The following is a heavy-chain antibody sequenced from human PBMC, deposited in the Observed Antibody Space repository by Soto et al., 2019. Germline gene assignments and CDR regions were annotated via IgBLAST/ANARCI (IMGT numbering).Heavy chain of an antibody. V-gene: IGHV3-30*18. Sequence: GGSLRLSCAASGFTFSSYGMHWVRQAPGKGLEWVAVISYDGSNKYYADSVKGRFTISRDNSKNTLYLQMNSLRAEDTAVYYCEKATQPYIVVEYFDYWGQGTLVTVSS. J-gene: IGHJ4*02. CDR2: ISYDGSNK. CDR3: EKATQPYIVVEYFDY. CDR1: GFTFSSYG. D-gene: IGHD2-2*01.